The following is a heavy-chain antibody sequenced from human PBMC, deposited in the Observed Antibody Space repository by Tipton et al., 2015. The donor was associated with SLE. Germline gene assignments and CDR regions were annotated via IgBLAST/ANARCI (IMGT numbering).Heavy chain of an antibody. V-gene: IGHV4-31*03. CDR2: MYYSGST. Sequence: TLSLTCTVSVDSIGSGGYYWSWIRQRPGRGLEWVGHMYYSGSTHYNPSLQSRVTISADTSKNQFSLRLTSVTAADTAVYYCARNWGVGFYFDYWGQGTLVTVSS. D-gene: IGHD7-27*01. CDR3: ARNWGVGFYFDY. CDR1: VDSIGSGGYY. J-gene: IGHJ4*02.